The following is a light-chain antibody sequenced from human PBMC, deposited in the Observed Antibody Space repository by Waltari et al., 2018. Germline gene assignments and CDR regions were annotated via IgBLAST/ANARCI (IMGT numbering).Light chain of an antibody. V-gene: IGLV2-11*01. Sequence: QSALTQPRSVSGSPGQSVTIACTGTSSDVGYYNYVSWYQQHPGKAPKLMIYDVTARPSGVPYRFSGSKSGNTASLTISGLQAEDEADYYCCSYAGNYLRVFGGGTKLTVL. J-gene: IGLJ2*01. CDR1: SSDVGYYNY. CDR3: CSYAGNYLRV. CDR2: DVT.